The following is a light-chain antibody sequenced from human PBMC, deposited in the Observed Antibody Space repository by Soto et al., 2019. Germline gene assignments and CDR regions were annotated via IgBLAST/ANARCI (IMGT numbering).Light chain of an antibody. CDR3: QSYASSLSGSRV. CDR1: SSNIGAGYD. CDR2: GNS. Sequence: QSALTQPPSVSGAPGQRVTISCTGSSSNIGAGYDVHWYQQLPGTAPKLLIYGNSNRPSGVPDRFSGSKSGTSASLAITGLQAEDEADYYCQSYASSLSGSRVFGGGTKLTVL. J-gene: IGLJ2*01. V-gene: IGLV1-40*01.